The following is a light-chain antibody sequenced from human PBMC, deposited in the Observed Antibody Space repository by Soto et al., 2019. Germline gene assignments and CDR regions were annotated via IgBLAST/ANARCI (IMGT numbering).Light chain of an antibody. CDR2: GNS. V-gene: IGLV1-40*01. CDR1: SSNIGAGYD. Sequence: QSVLTQPPSVSGAPGQRVTISCTGSSSNIGAGYDVPWYQQLPGTAPKLLIHGNSNRPSGVPDRFSGSKSGTSASLAITGLQAEDEADYYCQSYDSSLSDVFGTGTKVTVL. CDR3: QSYDSSLSDV. J-gene: IGLJ1*01.